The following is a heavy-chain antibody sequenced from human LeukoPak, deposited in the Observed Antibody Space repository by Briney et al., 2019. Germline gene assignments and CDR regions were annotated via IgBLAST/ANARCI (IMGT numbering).Heavy chain of an antibody. V-gene: IGHV1-69*13. Sequence: GASVKVSCKASGGTFSSYAISWVRQAPGQGLEWMGGIIPIFGTANYAQKFQGGVTITADESTSTAYMELSSLRSEDTAVYYCARGGAQHYYDSSGRPGDAFDIWGQGTMVTVSS. CDR2: IIPIFGTA. CDR3: ARGGAQHYYDSSGRPGDAFDI. CDR1: GGTFSSYA. D-gene: IGHD3-22*01. J-gene: IGHJ3*02.